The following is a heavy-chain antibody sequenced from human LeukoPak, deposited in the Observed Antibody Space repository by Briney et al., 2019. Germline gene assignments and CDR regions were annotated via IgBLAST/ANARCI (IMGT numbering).Heavy chain of an antibody. CDR3: AKVRAIVVVVAAIDY. CDR1: GFTFSSYA. V-gene: IGHV3-23*01. Sequence: GSLRLSCAASGFTFSSYAMSWVRQAPGKGLEWVSAISGSGGSTYYADSVKGRFTISRDNSKNTLYLQMNSLRAEDTAVYYCAKVRAIVVVVAAIDYWGQGTLVTVSS. J-gene: IGHJ4*02. D-gene: IGHD2-15*01. CDR2: ISGSGGST.